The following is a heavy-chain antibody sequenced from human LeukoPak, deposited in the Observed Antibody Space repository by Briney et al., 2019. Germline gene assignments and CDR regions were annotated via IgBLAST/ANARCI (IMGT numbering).Heavy chain of an antibody. CDR1: GFTVSSNY. D-gene: IGHD6-13*01. CDR2: IYSGGST. CDR3: AKGVSRSSRTFDY. J-gene: IGHJ4*02. Sequence: GGSLRLSCAASGFTVSSNYMSWVRQAPGKGLEWVSVIYSGGSTYYADSVKGRFTISRDNSKNTLYLQMNSLRAEDTAVYYCAKGVSRSSRTFDYWGQGTLVTVSS. V-gene: IGHV3-53*01.